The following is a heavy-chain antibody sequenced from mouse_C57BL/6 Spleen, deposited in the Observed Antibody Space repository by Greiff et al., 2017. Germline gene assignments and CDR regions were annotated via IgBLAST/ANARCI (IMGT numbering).Heavy chain of an antibody. V-gene: IGHV1-78*01. Sequence: VKVVESDAELVKPGASVKISCKVSGYTFTDHTIHWMKQRPEQGLEWIGYIYPRDGSTKYNEKFKGKATLTADKSSSTAYMQLNSLTSEDSAVYFCARFYGSSYWYFDVWGTGTTVTVSS. CDR1: GYTFTDHT. CDR3: ARFYGSSYWYFDV. J-gene: IGHJ1*03. D-gene: IGHD1-1*01. CDR2: IYPRDGST.